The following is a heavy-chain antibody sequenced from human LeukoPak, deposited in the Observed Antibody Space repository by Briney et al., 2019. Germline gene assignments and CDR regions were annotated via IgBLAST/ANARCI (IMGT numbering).Heavy chain of an antibody. CDR1: GYSFTSYW. CDR2: IYPGDSDT. V-gene: IGHV5-51*01. CDR3: ARSTFGYDSSGYPLDY. J-gene: IGHJ4*02. Sequence: GESLKISCQGSGYSFTSYWIGWVRQMPGKGLEWMGIIYPGDSDTRYSPSFQGQVTISADKSISTAYLQWSSLKASDTAMYYCARSTFGYDSSGYPLDYWGQGTLVTVSS. D-gene: IGHD3-22*01.